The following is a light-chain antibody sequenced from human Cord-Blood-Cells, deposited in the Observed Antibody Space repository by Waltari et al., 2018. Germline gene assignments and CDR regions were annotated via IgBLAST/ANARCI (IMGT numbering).Light chain of an antibody. CDR2: RNN. J-gene: IGLJ3*02. Sequence: QSVLTQPPSASGTPGQRVTISYSGSRSTIGSNYVYWYQQLPGTAPKSLIYRNNQWLSGVPDRFSGSNSGTSASLAISGLRSVDEADYDCAAWDDSLSGWVFGGATKLTVL. CDR3: AAWDDSLSGWV. V-gene: IGLV1-47*01. CDR1: RSTIGSNY.